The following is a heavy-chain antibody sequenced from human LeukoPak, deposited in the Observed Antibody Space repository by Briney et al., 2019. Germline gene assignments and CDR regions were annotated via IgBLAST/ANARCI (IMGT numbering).Heavy chain of an antibody. D-gene: IGHD6-19*01. V-gene: IGHV4-39*01. CDR1: SGSISSSSYY. Sequence: PSETLSLTCTVSSGSISSSSYYWGWIRQPPGKGLEWIGSIYYSGSTYYNPSLKSRVTISVDTSKNQFSLKLSSVTAADTAVYYCARHVVYSSGWYRLDYWGQGTLVTVSS. CDR2: IYYSGST. CDR3: ARHVVYSSGWYRLDY. J-gene: IGHJ4*02.